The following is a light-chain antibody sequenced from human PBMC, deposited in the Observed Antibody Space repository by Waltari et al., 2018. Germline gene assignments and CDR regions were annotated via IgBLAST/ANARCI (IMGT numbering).Light chain of an antibody. V-gene: IGKV3-20*01. J-gene: IGKJ1*01. CDR3: QHYVRLPAT. Sequence: EIVLTQSPGTLSLSPGERATLSCRASQSVGRSLAWYQQKPGQAHRLLIYGASNRATGIPDRFSGSGSGTDFSLTISRLELEDFAVYYCQHYVRLPATFGQGTKVEIK. CDR2: GAS. CDR1: QSVGRS.